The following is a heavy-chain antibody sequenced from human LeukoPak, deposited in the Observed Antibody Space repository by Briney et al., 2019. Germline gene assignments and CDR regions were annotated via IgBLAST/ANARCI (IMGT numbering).Heavy chain of an antibody. D-gene: IGHD3-10*01. Sequence: GGSLRLSCAASGFTFSSYWMHWVRQAPGKGLVWVSRINSDGSSTSYADSVKGLFTISRDNAKNTLYLQMNSLRAEDTAVYYCARGSRSTLSGFDYWGQGTLVTVSS. J-gene: IGHJ4*02. V-gene: IGHV3-74*01. CDR2: INSDGSST. CDR3: ARGSRSTLSGFDY. CDR1: GFTFSSYW.